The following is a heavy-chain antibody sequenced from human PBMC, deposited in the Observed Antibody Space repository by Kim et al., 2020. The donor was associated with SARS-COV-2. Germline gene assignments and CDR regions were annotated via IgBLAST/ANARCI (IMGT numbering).Heavy chain of an antibody. V-gene: IGHV3-23*01. J-gene: IGHJ5*01. D-gene: IGHD2-15*01. CDR1: GFTFSSYA. CDR2: ISGSGGNT. Sequence: GGSLRLSCAASGFTFSSYAMSWVRQSPGKGLEWVSTISGSGGNTYYADSVKGRFTISRDNSKNTFFVQMNSLRAEDTALYYCVKQTCSGGSCSLPDWHN. CDR3: VKQTCSGGSCSLPDWHN.